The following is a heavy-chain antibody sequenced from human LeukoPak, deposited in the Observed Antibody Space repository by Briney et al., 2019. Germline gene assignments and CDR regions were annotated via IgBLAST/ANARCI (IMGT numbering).Heavy chain of an antibody. CDR2: IHQSGST. CDR1: GFSIRSGHY. CDR3: ARVVIVVATEENDAFDI. D-gene: IGHD2-21*02. Sequence: SETLSLTCGVSGFSIRSGHYWGWIRQPPGKGLEWIANIHQSGSTYHNPSLKSRVTISVDTYKNQFSLKLSSVTAADTAVYYCARVVIVVATEENDAFDIWGQGRTVIVSS. J-gene: IGHJ3*02. V-gene: IGHV4-38-2*01.